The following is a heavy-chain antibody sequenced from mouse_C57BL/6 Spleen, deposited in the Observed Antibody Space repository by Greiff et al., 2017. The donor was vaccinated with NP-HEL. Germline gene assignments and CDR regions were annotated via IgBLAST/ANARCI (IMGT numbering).Heavy chain of an antibody. D-gene: IGHD1-1*01. J-gene: IGHJ4*01. V-gene: IGHV1-82*01. CDR1: GYAFSSSW. CDR3: ARPDYGSRGDAMDY. CDR2: IYPGDGDT. Sequence: QVQLQQSGPELVKPGASVKISCKASGYAFSSSWMNWVKQRPGKGLEWIGRIYPGDGDTNYNGKFKGKATLTADKSSSTAYMQLSSLTSEDSAVYFCARPDYGSRGDAMDYWGQGTSVTVSS.